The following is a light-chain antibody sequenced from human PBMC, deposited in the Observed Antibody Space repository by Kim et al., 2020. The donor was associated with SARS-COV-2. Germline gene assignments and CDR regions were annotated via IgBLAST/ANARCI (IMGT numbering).Light chain of an antibody. Sequence: SSSVADRVTIACRASQSITTYLNWYQQKPGKAPKLLIYAASTLQTGVPSRFGGSGSGTDFTLTISSLQPEDFATYYCQQSYSRPYTFGQGTKLEI. V-gene: IGKV1-39*01. CDR2: AAS. J-gene: IGKJ2*01. CDR1: QSITTY. CDR3: QQSYSRPYT.